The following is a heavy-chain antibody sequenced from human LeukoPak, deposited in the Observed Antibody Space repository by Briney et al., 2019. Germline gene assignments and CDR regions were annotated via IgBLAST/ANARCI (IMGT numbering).Heavy chain of an antibody. CDR2: INPHSGGT. Sequence: ASVKVSCKASGYIFTDYFLHWVRQAPGQGLEWMGRINPHSGGTNYAQRFQGRVTMTRGTSISTAYMELSSLRSDDTAVYYCARDGDSSDYPYWGQGTLLTVSS. V-gene: IGHV1-2*06. CDR3: ARDGDSSDYPY. CDR1: GYIFTDYF. D-gene: IGHD3-22*01. J-gene: IGHJ4*02.